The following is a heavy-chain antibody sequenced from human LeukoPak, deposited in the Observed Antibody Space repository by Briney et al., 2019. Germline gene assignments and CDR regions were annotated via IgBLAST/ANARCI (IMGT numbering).Heavy chain of an antibody. CDR3: ARDGYCSGGSCYKGDY. CDR2: IRGSGGST. Sequence: GGSLRLSCAASGFTFSSYAMSWVRQAPGKGLEWVSAIRGSGGSTYYADSVKGRFTISRDNSKNTLYLQMNSLRAEDTAVYYCARDGYCSGGSCYKGDYWGQGTLVTVSS. J-gene: IGHJ4*02. V-gene: IGHV3-23*01. CDR1: GFTFSSYA. D-gene: IGHD2-15*01.